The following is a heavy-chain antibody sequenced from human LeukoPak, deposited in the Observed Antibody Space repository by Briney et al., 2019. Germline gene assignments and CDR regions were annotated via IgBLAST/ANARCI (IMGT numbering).Heavy chain of an antibody. CDR1: GGSISSGDYY. CDR3: ARRIVVVPAATGEYYYYGMDV. J-gene: IGHJ6*02. V-gene: IGHV4-30-4*01. CDR2: IYYSGST. Sequence: SETLSLTCTVSGGSISSGDYYWSWIRQPPGKGLEWIGYIYYSGSTYYNPSLKSRVTISVDTSKNQFSLKLSSVTAADTAVYYCARRIVVVPAATGEYYYYGMDVWGQGTTVTVSS. D-gene: IGHD2-2*01.